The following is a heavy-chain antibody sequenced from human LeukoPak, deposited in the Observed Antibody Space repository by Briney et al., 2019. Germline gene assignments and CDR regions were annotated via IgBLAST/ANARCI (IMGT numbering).Heavy chain of an antibody. D-gene: IGHD6-19*01. Sequence: TGGSLRLSCVASGFTFRSYGIHWVRQAPGKGLEWLAFIWYDEITKNYADSVKGRFTISRDNSKNTLYVQLNSLRPDDTAVYYCARGAAVAGSFDYWGQGTLVTVSS. CDR1: GFTFRSYG. J-gene: IGHJ4*02. CDR2: IWYDEITK. V-gene: IGHV3-30*02. CDR3: ARGAAVAGSFDY.